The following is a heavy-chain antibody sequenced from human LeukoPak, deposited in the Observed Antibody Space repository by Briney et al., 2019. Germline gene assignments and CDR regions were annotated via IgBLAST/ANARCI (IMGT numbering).Heavy chain of an antibody. CDR1: GGSISSSSYY. V-gene: IGHV4-39*01. CDR2: IYYSGST. J-gene: IGHJ3*02. Sequence: PSETLSLTCTVSGGSISSSSYYWGWIRQPPGKGLEWIGSIYYSGSTYYNPSLKSRVTISVDTSKNQFSLKLSSATAADTAVYYCARHRMCYYDSSGRGVADAFDIWGQGTMVTVSS. CDR3: ARHRMCYYDSSGRGVADAFDI. D-gene: IGHD3-22*01.